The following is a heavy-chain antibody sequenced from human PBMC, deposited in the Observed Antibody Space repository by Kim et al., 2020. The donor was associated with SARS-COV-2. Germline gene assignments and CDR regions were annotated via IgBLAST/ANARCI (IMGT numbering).Heavy chain of an antibody. CDR2: IYYSGST. D-gene: IGHD1-26*01. J-gene: IGHJ4*02. CDR3: ARHRGEWELKYFDY. V-gene: IGHV4-39*01. Sequence: SETLSLTCTVSGGSISSSSYYWGWIRQPPGKGLEWIGSIYYSGSTYYNPSLKSRVTISVDTSKNQFSLKLSSVTAADTAVYYCARHRGEWELKYFDYWGQGTLVTVSS. CDR1: GGSISSSSYY.